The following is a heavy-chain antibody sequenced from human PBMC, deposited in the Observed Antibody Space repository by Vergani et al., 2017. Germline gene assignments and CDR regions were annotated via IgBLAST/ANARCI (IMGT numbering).Heavy chain of an antibody. V-gene: IGHV1-69*15. J-gene: IGHJ4*02. CDR1: GGTFSTYA. Sequence: QVQLVQSGAEVKKPGSSVKVSCKASGGTFSTYAINWVRQAPGQGLEWMGRIIPMFGTANYAQKFQGRVTITADESTRSGYMQLSGLRSEDTAVYYCAGGLGNCSGDSGPNYYCWQGTIVTVSS. CDR3: AGGLGNCSGDSGPNYY. CDR2: IIPMFGTA. D-gene: IGHD2-15*01.